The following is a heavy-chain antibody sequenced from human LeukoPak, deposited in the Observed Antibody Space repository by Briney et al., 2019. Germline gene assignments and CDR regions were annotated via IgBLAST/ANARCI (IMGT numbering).Heavy chain of an antibody. D-gene: IGHD3-22*01. V-gene: IGHV3-11*04. CDR1: GFTFSDYY. CDR2: ISSSGSTI. CDR3: ARDLHCYDSSGPYLC. Sequence: PGGSLRLSCAASGFTFSDYYMSWIRQAPGKGLEWVSYISSSGSTIYYADSVKGRFTISRDNAKNSLYLQMNSLRAEDTAVYYCARDLHCYDSSGPYLCWGQGTLVTVSS. J-gene: IGHJ4*02.